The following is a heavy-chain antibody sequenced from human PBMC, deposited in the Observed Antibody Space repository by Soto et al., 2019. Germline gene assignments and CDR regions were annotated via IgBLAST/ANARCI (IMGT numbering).Heavy chain of an antibody. D-gene: IGHD4-17*01. Sequence: QVQLQESGPGLVKSSGTLSLTCAVSGASVTTTNWWTWVRQSPGRGMEWIGEFFPSGRTNYNPSLQSRVTLSLDKSTHHFSLKLSSVTAADTAVYYCAKNVADDGDPEAPTSVGVWGKGTTVTVSP. CDR3: AKNVADDGDPEAPTSVGV. CDR1: GASVTTTNW. CDR2: FFPSGRT. J-gene: IGHJ6*04. V-gene: IGHV4-4*02.